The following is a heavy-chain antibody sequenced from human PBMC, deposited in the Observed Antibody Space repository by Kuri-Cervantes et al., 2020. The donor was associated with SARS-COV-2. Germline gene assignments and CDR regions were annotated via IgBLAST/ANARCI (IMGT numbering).Heavy chain of an antibody. J-gene: IGHJ4*02. D-gene: IGHD2-2*01. Sequence: ASVKVSCKVSGYTLTELSMHWVRQAPGKGLEWMGGFDPEDGETIYAQKFQGRVTMTEDTSTDTAYMELSSLRSEDTAVYYCATLDTAAMHINTEFDYWGQGTLVTVSS. CDR1: GYTLTELS. CDR3: ATLDTAAMHINTEFDY. V-gene: IGHV1-24*01. CDR2: FDPEDGET.